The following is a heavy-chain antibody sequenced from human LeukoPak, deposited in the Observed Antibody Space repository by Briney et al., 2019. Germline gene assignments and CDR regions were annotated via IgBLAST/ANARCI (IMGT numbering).Heavy chain of an antibody. CDR2: ISYSGST. V-gene: IGHV4-59*01. J-gene: IGHJ3*02. CDR1: GGSISSYY. D-gene: IGHD2-21*01. Sequence: SETLSLTCTVSGGSISSYYWSWIRQPPGKGLEWIGCISYSGSTNYNPSLTSRVTLSEETSKNQFSLKLSSVTAADTAVYYCARFCGVAYCGGDCYSCDAFDIWGQGTMVTVSS. CDR3: ARFCGVAYCGGDCYSCDAFDI.